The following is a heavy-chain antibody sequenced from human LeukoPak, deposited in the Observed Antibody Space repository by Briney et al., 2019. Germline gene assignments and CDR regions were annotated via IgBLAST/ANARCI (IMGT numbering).Heavy chain of an antibody. CDR1: GFTFSTYS. D-gene: IGHD2-2*02. CDR2: VSSDSHFI. CDR3: ARVRVPAAIPNDAFDI. J-gene: IGHJ3*02. V-gene: IGHV3-21*01. Sequence: GGSLRLSCAGTGFTFSTYSMNWVRQTPDKGLEWVSSVSSDSHFIFYADSVKGRSTISRDNAKNSLYLQMNSLRAEDTAVYYCARVRVPAAIPNDAFDIWGQGTMVTVSS.